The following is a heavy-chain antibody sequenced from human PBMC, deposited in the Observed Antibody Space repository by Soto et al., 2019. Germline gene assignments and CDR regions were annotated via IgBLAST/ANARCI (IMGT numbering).Heavy chain of an antibody. Sequence: SQILSLTWTVSGGTIIGFYWSWIRQPQGKGLEWIGYIYYSGSTNYNPSLKSRVTISVDTSKNQFSLKLSSVTAADTAVYYCARAISMGLRYDSSGYRLGGAFDIWGQGTMVTVSS. D-gene: IGHD3-22*01. V-gene: IGHV4-59*01. CDR1: GGTIIGFY. J-gene: IGHJ3*02. CDR3: ARAISMGLRYDSSGYRLGGAFDI. CDR2: IYYSGST.